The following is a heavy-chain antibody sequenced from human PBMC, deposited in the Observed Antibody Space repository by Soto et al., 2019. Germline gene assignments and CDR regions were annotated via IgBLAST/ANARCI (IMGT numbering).Heavy chain of an antibody. CDR3: ARDLVGFSRQLERDESPFDY. V-gene: IGHV1-3*01. CDR2: INAGNGNT. CDR1: GYTFTSYA. D-gene: IGHD1-1*01. J-gene: IGHJ4*02. Sequence: QVQLVQSGAEVKKPGASVKVSCKASGYTFTSYAMHWVRQAPGQRLEWMGWINAGNGNTKYSQKFQGRVTITRDTSASTAYMELSSLRSEDTAVYYCARDLVGFSRQLERDESPFDYWGQGTLVTVSS.